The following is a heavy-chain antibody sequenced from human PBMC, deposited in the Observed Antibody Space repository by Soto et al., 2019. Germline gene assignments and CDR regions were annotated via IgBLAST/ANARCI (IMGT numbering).Heavy chain of an antibody. J-gene: IGHJ4*02. V-gene: IGHV3-21*01. CDR2: ISGSSSYI. CDR1: GFTFSSYS. CDR3: ARDGVDSSGWYRQLDY. Sequence: EVQLVESGGGLVKPGGSLRLSCAASGFTFSSYSMNWVRQAPGKGLEWVSSISGSSSYIYYADSVKGRFTISRDNDKNSLYLQMTSLRAEDTAVYYCARDGVDSSGWYRQLDYWGQGTMVTVSS. D-gene: IGHD6-19*01.